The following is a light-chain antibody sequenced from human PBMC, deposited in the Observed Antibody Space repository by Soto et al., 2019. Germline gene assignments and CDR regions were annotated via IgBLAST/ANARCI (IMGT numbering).Light chain of an antibody. CDR1: TRISTW. V-gene: IGKV1-5*03. Sequence: DIQMTQSPSTLSASVGDRVTITCRASTRISTWLAWYQQKPGKATKLLIYKASSLESGVPSRFNGSGSGTEFTITIISLQPDDFETYYCRHYNSYSEKFGQGTKVESK. CDR2: KAS. J-gene: IGKJ1*01. CDR3: RHYNSYSEK.